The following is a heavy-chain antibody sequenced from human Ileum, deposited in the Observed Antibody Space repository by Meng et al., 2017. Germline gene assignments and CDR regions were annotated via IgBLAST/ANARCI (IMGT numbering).Heavy chain of an antibody. D-gene: IGHD1-26*01. J-gene: IGHJ4*02. Sequence: QVQLPESGPGLVRPSATLSLFCTVPGGSVSRAGYQWGWIRQPPGKGLEWIGYASTNYNPSLKSRVTISLDTSRNQFSLSLSSVTAADTAVYYCARDHMGSLDYWGQGILVTVSS. CDR3: ARDHMGSLDY. CDR2: AST. CDR1: GGSVSRAGYQ. V-gene: IGHV4-61*08.